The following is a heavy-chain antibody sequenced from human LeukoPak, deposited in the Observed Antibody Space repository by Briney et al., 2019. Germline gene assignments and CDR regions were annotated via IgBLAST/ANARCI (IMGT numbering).Heavy chain of an antibody. Sequence: GASVKVSCKASGYTFTGYHMHWVRQAPGQGLEWMGWINPNSGGTNYAQKLQGRVTMTRDTSINTAYMELSSLRSDDTAVYFCARSLLMATTTYDYWGQGTLVTVSS. CDR1: GYTFTGYH. CDR3: ARSLLMATTTYDY. V-gene: IGHV1-2*02. D-gene: IGHD1-26*01. J-gene: IGHJ4*02. CDR2: INPNSGGT.